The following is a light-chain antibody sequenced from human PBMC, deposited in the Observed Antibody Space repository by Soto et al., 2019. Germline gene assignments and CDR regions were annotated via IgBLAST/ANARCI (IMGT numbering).Light chain of an antibody. CDR2: RNN. CDR1: SSNIGSAY. V-gene: IGLV1-47*01. CDR3: AEWNDSLVV. J-gene: IGLJ2*01. Sequence: QSVLTQPPSASGTPGQTVTISCSGSSSNIGSAYIYWYQHLPGTAPKLLIYRNNQRPSGVPDRFSASKSGTSASLAISGLRSEDDADYDCAEWNDSLVVFCGGSK.